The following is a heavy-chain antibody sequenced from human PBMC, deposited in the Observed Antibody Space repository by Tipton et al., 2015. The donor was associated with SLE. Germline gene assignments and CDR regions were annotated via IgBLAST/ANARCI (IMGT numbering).Heavy chain of an antibody. J-gene: IGHJ4*02. V-gene: IGHV4-31*03. CDR3: ASWYSSSWYYFDY. CDR1: GGSISSGGYY. Sequence: TLSLTCTVSGGSISSGGYYWSWIRQHPGKGLEWIGYIYYSGSTYYNPSLKSRVTISVDTSKNQFSLNVSSVTAADTAVYYCASWYSSSWYYFDYWGQGTLVTVSS. D-gene: IGHD6-13*01. CDR2: IYYSGST.